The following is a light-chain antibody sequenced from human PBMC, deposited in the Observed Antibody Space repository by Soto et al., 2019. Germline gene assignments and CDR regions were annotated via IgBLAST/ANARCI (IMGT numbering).Light chain of an antibody. CDR2: WAS. CDR3: QQSRDSQWT. J-gene: IGKJ1*01. CDR1: QSVLYSSNNKNY. V-gene: IGKV4-1*01. Sequence: IVMTQSPDSLAVSLGERATINCKSSQSVLYSSNNKNYLAWYQQKPGQPPKLLIYWASTREFGVPDRFSGSGSGTDFTLTISSLQAEDVAVYYCQQSRDSQWTFGQGTKVDIK.